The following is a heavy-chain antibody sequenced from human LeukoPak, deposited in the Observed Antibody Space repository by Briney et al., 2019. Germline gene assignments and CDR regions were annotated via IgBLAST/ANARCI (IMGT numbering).Heavy chain of an antibody. CDR3: ARAGARWLDRLSSYFDY. CDR1: GGSFSGYY. CDR2: INHSGST. V-gene: IGHV4-34*01. Sequence: SETLSLTCAVYGGSFSGYYWSWIRQPPGKGLEWIGEINHSGSTNYNPSLKSRVTISVDTSKNQFSLELSSVTAADTAVYYCARAGARWLDRLSSYFDYWGQGTLVTVSS. D-gene: IGHD6-19*01. J-gene: IGHJ4*02.